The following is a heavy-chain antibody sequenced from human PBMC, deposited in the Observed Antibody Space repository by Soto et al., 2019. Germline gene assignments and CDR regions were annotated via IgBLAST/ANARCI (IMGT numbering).Heavy chain of an antibody. CDR2: ISGSGGST. Sequence: EVQLLESGGDLIQPGGSLRLSCVASGITFGSRAMSWVRQAPGEGLEWVSAISGSGGSTYYADSVKGRFTISRDNSKNTLYLQMNSLRAEDTAVYYCAPGEWGFDYWGQGTLVTVSS. D-gene: IGHD3-10*01. CDR3: APGEWGFDY. J-gene: IGHJ4*02. V-gene: IGHV3-23*01. CDR1: GITFGSRA.